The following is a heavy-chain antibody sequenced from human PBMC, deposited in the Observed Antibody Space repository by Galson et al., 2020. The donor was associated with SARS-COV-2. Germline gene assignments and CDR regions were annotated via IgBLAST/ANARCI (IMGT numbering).Heavy chain of an antibody. Sequence: SLKISCAASGFTLSSYSMHLVRQAPGNGLEWVAVISYDGSNKYYADPVKGRFTISRDNSKNTLYLQMNSLRAEDTAVYYCARTYSGSYHDYFDYWGQGTLVTVSS. J-gene: IGHJ4*02. CDR1: GFTLSSYS. CDR3: ARTYSGSYHDYFDY. CDR2: ISYDGSNK. V-gene: IGHV3-30*04. D-gene: IGHD1-26*01.